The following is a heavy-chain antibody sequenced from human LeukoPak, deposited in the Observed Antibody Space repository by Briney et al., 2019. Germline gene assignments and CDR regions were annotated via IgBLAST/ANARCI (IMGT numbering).Heavy chain of an antibody. Sequence: PSETLSLTCAIYGGSFSGYYWSWIRQPPGKGLEWIGYISYSGSTNYNPSLKSRVSISVDTSKNQFSLKLSSVTAADTAVYFCARALTGTTGYFDCWGQGTLVTVSS. D-gene: IGHD1-20*01. V-gene: IGHV4-59*01. CDR2: ISYSGST. J-gene: IGHJ4*02. CDR1: GGSFSGYY. CDR3: ARALTGTTGYFDC.